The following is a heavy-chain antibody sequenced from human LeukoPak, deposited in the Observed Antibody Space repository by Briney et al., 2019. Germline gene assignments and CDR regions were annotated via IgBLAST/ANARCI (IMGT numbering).Heavy chain of an antibody. D-gene: IGHD6-25*01. CDR3: ARRRPATGRLNDYSGGLAFDV. Sequence: PSETLSLTCTVSGGSISSTSYYWGWIRQPPGKGLEWIGHIFYSGSPSYNPSLKSRVTISVDTSKNQFSLKLSSVTAADTGVYYCARRRPATGRLNDYSGGLAFDVWGQGTMVTVSS. CDR2: IFYSGSP. V-gene: IGHV4-39*07. J-gene: IGHJ3*01. CDR1: GGSISSTSYY.